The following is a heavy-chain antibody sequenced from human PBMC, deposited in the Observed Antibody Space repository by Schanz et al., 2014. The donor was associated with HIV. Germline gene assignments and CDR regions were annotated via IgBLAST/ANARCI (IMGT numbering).Heavy chain of an antibody. V-gene: IGHV3-23*01. CDR1: GFTFSTYA. J-gene: IGHJ4*02. Sequence: EVQLLESGGGLVQPGGSLRLSCAASGFTFSTYAMSWVRQAPGKGLEWVSTLSGDSTSTYYADSVKGRFTISRDNSKNTLYLQMNRLRAEDTALYFCANDPELTTITGYFDSWGQGTLVTVSS. CDR2: LSGDSTST. D-gene: IGHD4-4*01. CDR3: ANDPELTTITGYFDS.